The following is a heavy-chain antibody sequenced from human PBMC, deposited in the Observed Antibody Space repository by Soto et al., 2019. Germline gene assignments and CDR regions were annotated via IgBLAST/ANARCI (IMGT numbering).Heavy chain of an antibody. D-gene: IGHD2-15*01. Sequence: SETLSLTCAVYGGSFSGYYWSWIRQPPGKGLEWIGEINHSGSTNYNPSLKSRVTISVDTSKNQFSLKLSSVTAADTAVYYCARYCSGGSCYSDWFDPWGQGTLVTVSS. CDR1: GGSFSGYY. CDR3: ARYCSGGSCYSDWFDP. V-gene: IGHV4-34*01. CDR2: INHSGST. J-gene: IGHJ5*02.